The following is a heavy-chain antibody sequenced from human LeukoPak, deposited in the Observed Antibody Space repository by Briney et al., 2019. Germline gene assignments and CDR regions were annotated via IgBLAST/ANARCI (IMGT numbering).Heavy chain of an antibody. J-gene: IGHJ5*02. D-gene: IGHD4-17*01. Sequence: SETLSLTCAVSGGSISSGGYSWSWIRQPPGKGLEWIGYIYHSGGTYYNPSLKSRVTISVDRSKNQFSLKLSSVTAADTAVYYCARYTVTLPRWFDPWGQGTLVTVSS. CDR1: GGSISSGGYS. CDR3: ARYTVTLPRWFDP. CDR2: IYHSGGT. V-gene: IGHV4-30-2*01.